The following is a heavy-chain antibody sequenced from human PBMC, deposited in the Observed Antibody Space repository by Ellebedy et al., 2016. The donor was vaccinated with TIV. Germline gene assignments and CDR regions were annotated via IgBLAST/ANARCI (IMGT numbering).Heavy chain of an antibody. CDR1: GFTFGSYW. D-gene: IGHD6-13*01. CDR3: ARDLSGSLGIAAAGVGYFDF. V-gene: IGHV3-7*01. J-gene: IGHJ4*02. CDR2: IKEDGSEK. Sequence: GGSLRLSCEASGFTFGSYWMNWVRQAPGKGLEWVANIKEDGSEKYYVDSVKGRFTISRDNVKNSLYLEMHSLRAEDTAVFYCARDLSGSLGIAAAGVGYFDFWGQGTLVIVSS.